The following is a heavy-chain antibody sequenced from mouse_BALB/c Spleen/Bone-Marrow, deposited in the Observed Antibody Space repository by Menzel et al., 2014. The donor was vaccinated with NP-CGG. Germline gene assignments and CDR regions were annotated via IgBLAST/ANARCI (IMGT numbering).Heavy chain of an antibody. V-gene: IGHV1-18*01. CDR3: ARENYGSSYGFAY. CDR1: GYSFTGYT. Sequence: SGPELVKPGASMKISCKASGYSFTGYTMNWVKQSHGKNLEWIGLINPYNGGTSYNQKLKGKATLTVDKSSSTAYMALLSLTSEDSAVYYCARENYGSSYGFAYWGQGTLVTVSA. D-gene: IGHD1-1*01. CDR2: INPYNGGT. J-gene: IGHJ3*01.